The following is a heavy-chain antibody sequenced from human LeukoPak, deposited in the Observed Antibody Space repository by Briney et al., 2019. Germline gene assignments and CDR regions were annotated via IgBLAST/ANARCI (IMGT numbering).Heavy chain of an antibody. Sequence: PGGSLRLSCAASGFIFSSYSMNWVRQAPGKGLEWVSSISSGRSFTYYGDSVKGRFSISRDNAKNSLYLQMNSLRAEDTAVYYCASSGYSYGPAAYYFDYWGQGTLVTVSS. V-gene: IGHV3-21*01. CDR2: ISSGRSFT. CDR3: ASSGYSYGPAAYYFDY. J-gene: IGHJ4*02. D-gene: IGHD5-18*01. CDR1: GFIFSSYS.